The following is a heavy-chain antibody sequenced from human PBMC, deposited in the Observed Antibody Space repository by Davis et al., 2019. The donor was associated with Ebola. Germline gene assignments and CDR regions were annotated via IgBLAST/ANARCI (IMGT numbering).Heavy chain of an antibody. V-gene: IGHV4-59*12. CDR1: GGSISSYY. Sequence: MPSETLSLTCAVSGGSISSYYWSWIRQPPGKGLEWIGYIYYSGSTNYNPSLKSRVTISVDTSKNQFSLKLSSVTAADTAVYYCARGYDFWSGYHRWGQGTLVTVSS. CDR2: IYYSGST. CDR3: ARGYDFWSGYHR. J-gene: IGHJ4*02. D-gene: IGHD3-3*01.